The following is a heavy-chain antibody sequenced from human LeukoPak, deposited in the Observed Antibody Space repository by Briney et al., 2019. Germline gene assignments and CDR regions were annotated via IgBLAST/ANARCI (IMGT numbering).Heavy chain of an antibody. J-gene: IGHJ5*02. CDR3: ARHDPQNGWFDP. CDR1: GGSISSYY. CDR2: IYTSGST. V-gene: IGHV4-4*09. Sequence: SETLSLTCTVSGGSISSYYWSWIRQPPGKGLEWIGYIYTSGSTNYNPSLKSRVTISVDTSKNQCSLKLSSVTAADTAVYYCARHDPQNGWFDPWGQGTLVTVSS.